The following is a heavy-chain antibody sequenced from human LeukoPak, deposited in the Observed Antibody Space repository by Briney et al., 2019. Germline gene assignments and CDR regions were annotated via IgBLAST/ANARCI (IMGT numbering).Heavy chain of an antibody. V-gene: IGHV1-2*02. J-gene: IGHJ4*02. Sequence: ASVKVSCKXSGYTFTGYYMHWVRQAPGQGLEWMGGINPSSGGANYSQKFQGRGTMTRDTSISTAYMELRRLRLDDTASDYFARLPQRTPFDYWGQGTLVTVSS. CDR2: INPSSGGA. CDR3: ARLPQRTPFDY. CDR1: GYTFTGYY.